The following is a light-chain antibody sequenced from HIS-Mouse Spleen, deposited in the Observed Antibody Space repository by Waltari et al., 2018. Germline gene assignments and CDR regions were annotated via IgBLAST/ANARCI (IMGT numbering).Light chain of an antibody. V-gene: IGLV1-47*01. J-gene: IGLJ3*02. CDR1: SSNIGSNY. Sequence: QSVLTQPPSASGTPGQRVTISCSGSSSNIGSNYVYWYQQLPGTAPKLLIYRNNHRPSGVPDRFSGSKSGTSASLAISGLRSEDEADYYCAAWDDSLSGPVVGGGTKLTVL. CDR3: AAWDDSLSGPV. CDR2: RNN.